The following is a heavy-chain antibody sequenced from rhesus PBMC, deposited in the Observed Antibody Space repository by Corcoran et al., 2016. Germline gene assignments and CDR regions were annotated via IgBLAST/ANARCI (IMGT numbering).Heavy chain of an antibody. CDR1: GGSISSNY. CDR3: ARDVGSWSPYFDY. Sequence: QVQLQQWGEGLVKPSETLSLTCAVYGGSISSNYWSWIRHPPGKGLEWFGRIRSGGSTNYNPSLKSRVTISIDTSKTQFSLKLSSVTAADTAVYYCARDVGSWSPYFDYWGQGVLVTVSS. D-gene: IGHD6-13*01. J-gene: IGHJ4*01. V-gene: IGHV4-160*01. CDR2: IRSGGST.